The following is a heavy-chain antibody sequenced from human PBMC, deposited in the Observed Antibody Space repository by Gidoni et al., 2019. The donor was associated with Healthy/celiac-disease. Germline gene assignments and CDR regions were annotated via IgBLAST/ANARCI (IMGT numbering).Heavy chain of an antibody. V-gene: IGHV5-51*01. J-gene: IGHJ3*02. Sequence: EVQLVQSGAEVKKPGESLKISCKGSGYSFTSYWIGWVRQMPGKGLEWMGIIYPGDSDTRYSPSFQGQVTISADKSISTAYLQWSSLKASDTAMYYCARCILDSSGWYEAFDIWGQGTMVTVSS. CDR2: IYPGDSDT. D-gene: IGHD6-19*01. CDR1: GYSFTSYW. CDR3: ARCILDSSGWYEAFDI.